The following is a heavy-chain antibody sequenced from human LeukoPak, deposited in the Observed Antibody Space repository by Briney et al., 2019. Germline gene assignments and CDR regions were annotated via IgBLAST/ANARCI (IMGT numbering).Heavy chain of an antibody. CDR1: GFTFSSYA. CDR3: AREEQY. CDR2: ISYDGSSK. D-gene: IGHD1-26*01. V-gene: IGHV3-30*01. J-gene: IGHJ4*02. Sequence: AGRSLRLSCAASGFTFSSYAMHWVRQAPGKGLEWVAVISYDGSSKYYADSVKGRFTISRDNSKNTLYPQMNSLRAEDTAVYYCAREEQYWGQGTLVTVSS.